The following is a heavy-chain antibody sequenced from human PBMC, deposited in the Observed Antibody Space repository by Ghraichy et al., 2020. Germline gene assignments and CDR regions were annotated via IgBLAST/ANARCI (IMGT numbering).Heavy chain of an antibody. CDR1: GGSISSYY. Sequence: SQTLSLTCTVSGGSISSYYWSWTRQPPGKGLEWIGYIYYSGSTNYTPSLKSRVTMSVDTSKNQFSLKLSSVTAADTGIYYCAGAPNTYSFDYWGQGILVTVSS. J-gene: IGHJ4*02. D-gene: IGHD4/OR15-4a*01. V-gene: IGHV4-59*01. CDR2: IYYSGST. CDR3: AGAPNTYSFDY.